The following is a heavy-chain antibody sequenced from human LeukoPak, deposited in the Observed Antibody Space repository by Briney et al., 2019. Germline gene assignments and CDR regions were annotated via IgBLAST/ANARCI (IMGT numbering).Heavy chain of an antibody. V-gene: IGHV5-51*01. CDR1: GYNFNTYW. D-gene: IGHD2-2*02. CDR2: IYPGDSDT. Sequence: GESLKISCRASGYNFNTYWIGWVRQMPGKGLEWMGIIYPGDSDTRYSPSFQGQVTISADKSISTAYLQWSSLKASDTAMYYCATSVPAAILGFDPWGQGTLVTVSS. CDR3: ATSVPAAILGFDP. J-gene: IGHJ5*02.